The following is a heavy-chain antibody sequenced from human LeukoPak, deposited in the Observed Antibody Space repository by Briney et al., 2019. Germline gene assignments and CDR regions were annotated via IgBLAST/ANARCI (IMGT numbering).Heavy chain of an antibody. Sequence: GESLKISCKGSGYSFTSYGISRVRQAPGQGLEWMGWISAYNGNTNYAQKVQGRVTMTTDTSTSTAYMELRSLRFDDTAVYYCARGGVSNSWYRTPDYWGQGTLVIVSS. CDR2: ISAYNGNT. CDR1: GYSFTSYG. J-gene: IGHJ4*02. CDR3: ARGGVSNSWYRTPDY. V-gene: IGHV1-18*01. D-gene: IGHD6-13*01.